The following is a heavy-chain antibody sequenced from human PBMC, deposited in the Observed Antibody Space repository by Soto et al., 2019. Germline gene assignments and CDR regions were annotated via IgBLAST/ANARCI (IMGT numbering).Heavy chain of an antibody. CDR3: TTLPYEATVSFDY. V-gene: IGHV3-73*01. CDR1: GFTFSGSA. CDR2: IRSKANSYAT. J-gene: IGHJ4*02. Sequence: GGSLRLSCAASGFTFSGSAMHWVRQASGKGLEWVGRIRSKANSYATAYAASVKGRFTISRDDSKNTAYLQMNSLKTEDTAVYYCTTLPYEATVSFDYWGQGTLVTVSS. D-gene: IGHD3-3*01.